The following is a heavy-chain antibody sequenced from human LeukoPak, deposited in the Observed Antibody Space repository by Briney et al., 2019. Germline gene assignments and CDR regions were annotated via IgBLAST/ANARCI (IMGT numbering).Heavy chain of an antibody. CDR1: GYTFTSYY. CDR3: ARAGTIKWELLPNY. Sequence: GASVKVSCKASGYTFTSYYMHWVRQAPGQGLEWMGIINPSGGSTSYAQKFQGRVTMTTDTSTSTAYMELRSLRSDDTAVYYCARAGTIKWELLPNYWGQGTLVTVSS. D-gene: IGHD1-26*01. V-gene: IGHV1-46*01. J-gene: IGHJ4*02. CDR2: INPSGGST.